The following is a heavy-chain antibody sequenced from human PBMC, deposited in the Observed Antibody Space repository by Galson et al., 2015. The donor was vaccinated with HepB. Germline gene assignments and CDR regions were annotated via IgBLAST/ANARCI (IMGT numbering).Heavy chain of an antibody. Sequence: SLRLSCAASGFTFSSYGMHWVRQAPGKGLEWVAVIWYDGSNKYYADSVKGRFTISRDNSKNTLYLQMNSLRAEDTAVYYCARVGRGSSGRDDAFDIWGQGTMVTVSS. J-gene: IGHJ3*02. D-gene: IGHD6-19*01. V-gene: IGHV3-33*01. CDR3: ARVGRGSSGRDDAFDI. CDR2: IWYDGSNK. CDR1: GFTFSSYG.